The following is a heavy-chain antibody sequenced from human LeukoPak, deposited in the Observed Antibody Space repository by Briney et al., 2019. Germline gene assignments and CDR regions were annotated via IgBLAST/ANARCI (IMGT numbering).Heavy chain of an antibody. J-gene: IGHJ3*02. D-gene: IGHD5-18*01. CDR2: INHSGST. CDR1: GGSFSGYY. CDR3: ARGRVDTAMVTEAFDI. V-gene: IGHV4-34*01. Sequence: SETLSLTCAVYGGSFSGYYWSWIRQPPGKGLEWIGEINHSGSTNYNPSLKSRVTISVDTSKNQFSLKLSSVTAADTVVYYCARGRVDTAMVTEAFDIWGQGTMVTVSS.